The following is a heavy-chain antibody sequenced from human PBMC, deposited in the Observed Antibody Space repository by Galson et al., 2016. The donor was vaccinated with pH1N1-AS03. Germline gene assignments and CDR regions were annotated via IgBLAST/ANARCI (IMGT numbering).Heavy chain of an antibody. CDR3: ARSINGSPADY. J-gene: IGHJ4*02. CDR2: IYYTGST. Sequence: ETLSLTCTVSGDSISNHNYHWGWTRQPPGKGLEWIGNIYYTGSTYYNPSLKSRVTLSADMSKNQFSLQLNSVSAADTAVYYCARSINGSPADYWGQGTLVTVSS. CDR1: GDSISNHNYH. V-gene: IGHV4-39*01. D-gene: IGHD1-26*01.